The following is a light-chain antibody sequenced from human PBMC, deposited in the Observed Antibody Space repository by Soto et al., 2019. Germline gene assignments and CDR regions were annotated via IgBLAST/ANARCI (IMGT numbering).Light chain of an antibody. V-gene: IGLV1-40*01. J-gene: IGLJ3*02. CDR2: GNS. CDR3: QSYDSSLSGWV. CDR1: SSNIGAGYD. Sequence: QSVLTQPPSVSGAPGQRVTISCTGSSSNIGAGYDVHWYQQLPGTAPKLLTYGNSNRPSGVPDRFSGSKSGTSASLAITGLQAEDEAEYYCQSYDSSLSGWVFGGGTKLTVL.